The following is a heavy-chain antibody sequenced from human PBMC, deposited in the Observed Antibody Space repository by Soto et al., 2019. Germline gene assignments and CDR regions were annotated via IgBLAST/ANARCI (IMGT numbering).Heavy chain of an antibody. Sequence: PGGSLRLSCAASGFTFSGYTMNWVRQAPGKGLEWVSHINSRSITIYYADSVKGRFTISRDNAENSLYLQMNSLRGEDTAVYYCARGSCSGSSCYYFDLWGQGTLVTVSS. CDR2: INSRSITI. J-gene: IGHJ4*02. V-gene: IGHV3-48*01. CDR1: GFTFSGYT. D-gene: IGHD2-15*01. CDR3: ARGSCSGSSCYYFDL.